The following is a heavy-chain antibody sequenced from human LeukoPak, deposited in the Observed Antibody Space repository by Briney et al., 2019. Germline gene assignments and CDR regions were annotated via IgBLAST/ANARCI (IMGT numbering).Heavy chain of an antibody. CDR2: IYYSGST. J-gene: IGHJ4*02. CDR1: GGSISSYY. Sequence: SETLSLTCTVSGGSISSYYWSWIRQPPGKGLGWIGYIYYSGSTNYNPSLKSRVTISVDTSKNQFSLKLSSVTAADTAVYYCARHRTYYDSSGYYPIFDYWGQGTLVTVSS. D-gene: IGHD3-22*01. CDR3: ARHRTYYDSSGYYPIFDY. V-gene: IGHV4-59*08.